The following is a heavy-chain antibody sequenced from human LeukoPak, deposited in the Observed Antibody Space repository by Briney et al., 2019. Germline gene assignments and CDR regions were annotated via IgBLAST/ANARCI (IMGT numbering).Heavy chain of an antibody. V-gene: IGHV3-74*01. D-gene: IGHD3-3*01. CDR2: INSDGSST. J-gene: IGHJ4*02. Sequence: GGSLRLSCAASGFTFSSYWMHWVRQAPGKGLVWVSRINSDGSSTSYADSVKGRFTICRDNAKNTLYLQMNSLKAEDTAVYYCARAGTGYYDFWSGYNTSVYFDYWGQGTLVTVSS. CDR3: ARAGTGYYDFWSGYNTSVYFDY. CDR1: GFTFSSYW.